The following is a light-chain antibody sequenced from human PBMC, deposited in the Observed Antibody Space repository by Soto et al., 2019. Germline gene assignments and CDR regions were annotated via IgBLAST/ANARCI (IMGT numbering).Light chain of an antibody. CDR1: QSLLHSNGYKF. Sequence: DIVMTQSPLSLPVMPGEPASISCSSSQSLLHSNGYKFLDXXXXXXXXXXILLFYCXSGRTTDLPDRFSGSGSGTDFTLTIRRLEPEDFAVYYCQYYGNSPRVTFGPGTQVVFK. V-gene: IGKV2-28*01. CDR2: CXS. J-gene: IGKJ3*01. CDR3: QYYGNSPRVT.